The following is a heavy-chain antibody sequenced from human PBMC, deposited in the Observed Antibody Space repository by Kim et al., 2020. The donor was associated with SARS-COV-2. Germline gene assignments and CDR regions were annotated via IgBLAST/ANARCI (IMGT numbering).Heavy chain of an antibody. J-gene: IGHJ6*02. Sequence: YADSVKGRFTISRDNSKNTLYLQMSSLTAEDTAVYYCVKGAFAYYYGMDVWGQGTTVTVSS. CDR3: VKGAFAYYYGMDV. D-gene: IGHD3-10*01. V-gene: IGHV3-64D*09.